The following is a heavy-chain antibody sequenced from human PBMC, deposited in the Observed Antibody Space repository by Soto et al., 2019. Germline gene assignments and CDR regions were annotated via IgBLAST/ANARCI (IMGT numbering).Heavy chain of an antibody. J-gene: IGHJ4*02. CDR2: IYYSGST. CDR3: ARQPAGYSYARYYFDY. CDR1: GGSSSSSSYY. D-gene: IGHD5-18*01. V-gene: IGHV4-39*01. Sequence: SETLSLTCTVSGGSSSSSSYYWGWIRQPPGKGLEWIGSIYYSGSTYYNPSLKSRVTISVDTSKNQFSLKLSSVTAADTAVYYCARQPAGYSYARYYFDYWGQGTLVTVSS.